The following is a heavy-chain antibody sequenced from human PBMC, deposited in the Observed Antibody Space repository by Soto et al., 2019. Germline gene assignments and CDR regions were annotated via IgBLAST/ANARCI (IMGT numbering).Heavy chain of an antibody. CDR2: ISGSGGST. V-gene: IGHV3-23*01. CDR1: GFTFSSYA. J-gene: IGHJ6*02. CDR3: AXDXXXXXGDYYYYGMDV. Sequence: EVQLLESGGGLVQPGGSLRLSCAASGFTFSSYAMSWVRQAPGKGLEWVSAISGSGGSTYYADSVKGRFTISRDNSKNTLYLQMNSLRAEDTAVYYCAXDXXXXXGDYYYYGMDVWGQGTTVTXSS.